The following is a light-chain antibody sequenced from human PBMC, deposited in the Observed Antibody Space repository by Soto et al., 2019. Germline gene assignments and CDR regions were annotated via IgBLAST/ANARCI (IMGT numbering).Light chain of an antibody. CDR3: QQSYRKT. J-gene: IGKJ1*01. CDR1: QSISSY. CDR2: AAS. Sequence: DIPMTQSPSSLSASVGDRVTITCRASQSISSYLNWYQQKPGKAPKLLIYAASSLQSGVPSRFSGSGSGTDFTLTISSLQPEDFATYYCQQSYRKTFGQGTKVEIK. V-gene: IGKV1-39*01.